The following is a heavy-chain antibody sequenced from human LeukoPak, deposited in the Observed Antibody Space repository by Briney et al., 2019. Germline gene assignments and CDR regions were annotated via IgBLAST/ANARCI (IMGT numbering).Heavy chain of an antibody. J-gene: IGHJ4*02. Sequence: GGSLRLSCAASGFTFSNYWMGWVRQPPGKGLQWVANIKEDGSEKYYVDSVKGRFTISRDNAKNSVYLQMNSLRVEDTAVYYCARDPSYSRSYYFDYWGQGTLVTVSS. V-gene: IGHV3-7*01. CDR2: IKEDGSEK. CDR1: GFTFSNYW. D-gene: IGHD3-10*01. CDR3: ARDPSYSRSYYFDY.